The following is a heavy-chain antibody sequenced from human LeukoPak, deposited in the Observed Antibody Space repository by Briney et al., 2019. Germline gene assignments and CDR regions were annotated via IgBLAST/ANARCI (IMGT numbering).Heavy chain of an antibody. V-gene: IGHV4-4*07. J-gene: IGHJ6*03. Sequence: SETLSLTCTVSGGSISSYYWSWIRQPAGKGLEWIGRIYTSGSTNYNPSLKSRVTMSVDTSKNQFSLKLSSVTAADTAVYYCARVADFWSGYYRNYYMDVWGKGTTVTVSS. CDR2: IYTSGST. D-gene: IGHD3-3*01. CDR1: GGSISSYY. CDR3: ARVADFWSGYYRNYYMDV.